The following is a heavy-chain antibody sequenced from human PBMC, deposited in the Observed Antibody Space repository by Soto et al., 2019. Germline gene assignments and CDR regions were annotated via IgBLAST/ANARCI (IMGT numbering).Heavy chain of an antibody. Sequence: PSATLDLTCTVSGGSISSGGYYWSWLRQHPGKGLEWIGYIYYSGSTYYNPSLKSRVTISVDTSKNQFSLKLSSVTAVDTAVYYCARFRIAAADGPYNWFDPWGQGTLVTISS. D-gene: IGHD6-13*01. CDR1: GGSISSGGYY. J-gene: IGHJ5*02. CDR2: IYYSGST. V-gene: IGHV4-31*03. CDR3: ARFRIAAADGPYNWFDP.